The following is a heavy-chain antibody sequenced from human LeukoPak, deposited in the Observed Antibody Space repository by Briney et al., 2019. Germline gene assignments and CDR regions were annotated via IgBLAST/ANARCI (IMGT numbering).Heavy chain of an antibody. J-gene: IGHJ4*01. CDR2: VRGSGTDT. Sequence: GGSLRLSCAASGFTFSTYAMTWVRQAPGKGLEWVSAVRGSGTDTYYADSVKGRFTISRDSSKNTVYLQLNSLRAEDTAAYYCAKGHRLCTRGNCNSQVDYWGHGTLVIVSS. D-gene: IGHD2-15*01. V-gene: IGHV3-23*01. CDR3: AKGHRLCTRGNCNSQVDY. CDR1: GFTFSTYA.